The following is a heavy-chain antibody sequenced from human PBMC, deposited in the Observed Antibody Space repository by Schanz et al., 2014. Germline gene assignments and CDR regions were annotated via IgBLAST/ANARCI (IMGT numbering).Heavy chain of an antibody. CDR2: ISGSSENT. CDR1: EFSFSSFG. V-gene: IGHV3-23*04. Sequence: EVQLVESGGGLVQPRGSLRLSCAASEFSFSSFGMNWVRQAPGKGLEWVATISGSSENTYYADSVKGRVTISRDNSRNTLFLQMRNLRADDTALYYCAKGKSEVRGIILDYWGQGTMVVVSS. CDR3: AKGKSEVRGIILDY. J-gene: IGHJ4*02. D-gene: IGHD3-10*01.